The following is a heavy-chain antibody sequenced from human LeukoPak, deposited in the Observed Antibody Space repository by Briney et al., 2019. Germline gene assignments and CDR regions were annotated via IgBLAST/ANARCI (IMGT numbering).Heavy chain of an antibody. D-gene: IGHD1-26*01. CDR3: ARDRIVGATNFDY. CDR2: IRDSGGDT. J-gene: IGHJ4*02. Sequence: PGGSLRLSCVGSGFTFNNYVMSWVRQAPGKGLEWVLSIRDSGGDTYSADSVKGRFTISRDNSKNTLYLQMNSLRAEDTAVYYCARDRIVGATNFDYWGQGTLVTVSS. V-gene: IGHV3-23*01. CDR1: GFTFNNYV.